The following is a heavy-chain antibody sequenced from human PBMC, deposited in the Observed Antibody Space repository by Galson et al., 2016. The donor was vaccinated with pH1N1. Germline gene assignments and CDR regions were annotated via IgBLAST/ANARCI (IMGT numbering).Heavy chain of an antibody. CDR2: INSKTGRT. CDR3: ARAPMGSTLYYCDY. Sequence: SGYTFTEYYIHWVRQAPGQGLEWMGRINSKTGRTDYAQSFQGRVTMTRDTSISAAYMDLNRLRSDDTAVYYCARAPMGSTLYYCDYWGQGTLVTVSS. V-gene: IGHV1-2*06. J-gene: IGHJ4*02. D-gene: IGHD1-26*01. CDR1: GYTFTEYY.